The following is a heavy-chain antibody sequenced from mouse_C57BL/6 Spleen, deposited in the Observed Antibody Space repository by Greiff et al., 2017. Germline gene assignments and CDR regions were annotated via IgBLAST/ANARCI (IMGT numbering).Heavy chain of an antibody. Sequence: EVQLQQSGPELVKPGASVKIPCKASGYTFTDYNMDWVKQSHGKSLEWIGDINPNNGGTIYNQKFKGKATLTVDKSSSTAYMELRSLTSEDTAVYYCARRTGTGEFAYWGQGTLVTVSA. J-gene: IGHJ3*01. V-gene: IGHV1-18*01. CDR2: INPNNGGT. D-gene: IGHD4-1*01. CDR3: ARRTGTGEFAY. CDR1: GYTFTDYN.